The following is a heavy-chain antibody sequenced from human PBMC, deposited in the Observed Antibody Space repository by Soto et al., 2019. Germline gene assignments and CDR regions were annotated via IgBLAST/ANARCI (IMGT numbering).Heavy chain of an antibody. D-gene: IGHD3-16*01. CDR3: ASRSGYIWGSHDAFDI. V-gene: IGHV3-11*01. J-gene: IGHJ3*02. Sequence: GGSLRLSCAASGFTFSDYYMSWIRQAPGKGLEWVSYISSSGSTIYYADSVKGRFTISRDNAKNSLYLQMNSLRAEDTAVYYCASRSGYIWGSHDAFDIWGQGTMVTVSS. CDR2: ISSSGSTI. CDR1: GFTFSDYY.